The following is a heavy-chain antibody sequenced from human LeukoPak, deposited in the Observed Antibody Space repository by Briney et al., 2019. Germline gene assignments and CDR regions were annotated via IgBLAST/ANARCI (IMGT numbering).Heavy chain of an antibody. J-gene: IGHJ4*02. CDR3: ARGTPDGYSGYDFDY. Sequence: ASVKVSCKASGGTFSSYAISWVRQAPGQGLEWMGRIIPILGIANYAQKFQGRVTITAGKSTSTAYMELSSLRSEDTAVYYCARGTPDGYSGYDFDYWGQGTLVTVSS. D-gene: IGHD5-12*01. CDR2: IIPILGIA. V-gene: IGHV1-69*04. CDR1: GGTFSSYA.